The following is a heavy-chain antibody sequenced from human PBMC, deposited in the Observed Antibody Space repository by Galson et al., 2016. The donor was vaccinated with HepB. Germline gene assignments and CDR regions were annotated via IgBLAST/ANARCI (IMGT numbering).Heavy chain of an antibody. CDR3: ARGNYYGSGPWFDP. J-gene: IGHJ5*02. CDR2: IYYSGST. CDR1: TGFISDDY. D-gene: IGHD3-10*01. Sequence: ETLSLTCTVSTGFISDDYWNWIRQPPGRGLEWIGYIYYSGSTKYNPSLTSRVAISLDTSRTQFSLKLTSVTAADTAVYYCARGNYYGSGPWFDPWGQGTLVTVST. V-gene: IGHV4-59*01.